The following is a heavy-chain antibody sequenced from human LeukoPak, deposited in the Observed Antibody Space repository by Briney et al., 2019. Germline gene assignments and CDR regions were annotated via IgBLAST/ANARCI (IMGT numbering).Heavy chain of an antibody. D-gene: IGHD5-12*01. CDR3: ARDSVKATTRSIDY. CDR1: GFTFSSHS. V-gene: IGHV3-21*01. CDR2: ISGSSYYI. Sequence: GGSLRLSCSASGFTFSSHSMNWVRQAPGKGLEWVSSISGSSYYIYYADSMKGRITISRDNAKNSLYLQMTSLTAEDTAVYYCARDSVKATTRSIDYRGQGTLVTVSS. J-gene: IGHJ4*02.